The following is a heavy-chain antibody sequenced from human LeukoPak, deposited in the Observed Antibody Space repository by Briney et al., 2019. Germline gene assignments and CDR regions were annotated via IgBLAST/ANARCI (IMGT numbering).Heavy chain of an antibody. J-gene: IGHJ4*02. CDR1: GYTFIGNY. CDR2: INPDNGAT. Sequence: GSVRVSCMASGYTFIGNYLYWVRQAPGQRLGWMGWINPDNGATDYSQTLQGGVTLSTDIFTSTPYMEINILTADNTAIYFTSLGGWQHPLGCGGQGPMAVVS. V-gene: IGHV1-2*02. D-gene: IGHD3-16*01. CDR3: SLGGWQHPLGC.